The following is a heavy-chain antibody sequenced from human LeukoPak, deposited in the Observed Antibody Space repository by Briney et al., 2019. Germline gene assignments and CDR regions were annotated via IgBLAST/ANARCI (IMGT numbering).Heavy chain of an antibody. J-gene: IGHJ6*03. CDR2: ISSSSSYI. D-gene: IGHD1-26*01. V-gene: IGHV3-21*01. CDR3: ARDLVYRYYYYMDV. Sequence: PGGSLRLSCAASGFSFSSYSMNWVRQAPGKGLEWVSSISSSSSYIYYADSVKGRFTISRDNAKNSLYLQMNSLRAEDTAVYYGARDLVYRYYYYMDVWGKGTTVTVSS. CDR1: GFSFSSYS.